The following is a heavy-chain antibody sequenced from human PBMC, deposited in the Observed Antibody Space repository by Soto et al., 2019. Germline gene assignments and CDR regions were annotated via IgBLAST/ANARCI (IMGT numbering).Heavy chain of an antibody. CDR2: INPSGGST. Sequence: ASVKVSCKASGYTFTSYYMHWVRQAPGQGLEWMGIINPSGGSTSYAQRFQGRVTMTRDTSTSTVYMELSSLRSEDTAVYYCARNPSLVRGVIINSEVPAMDVWGQGTTVTVS. J-gene: IGHJ6*02. D-gene: IGHD3-10*01. CDR3: ARNPSLVRGVIINSEVPAMDV. V-gene: IGHV1-46*03. CDR1: GYTFTSYY.